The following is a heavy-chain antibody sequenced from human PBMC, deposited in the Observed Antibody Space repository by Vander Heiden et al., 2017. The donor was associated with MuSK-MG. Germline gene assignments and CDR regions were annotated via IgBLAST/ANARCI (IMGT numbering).Heavy chain of an antibody. V-gene: IGHV3-30*04. D-gene: IGHD6-6*01. CDR1: GFNFGNYA. CDR3: ARDRFHSSFWTYYYYGMDV. Sequence: QVQLVESGGGVVQPGRSLRLSCAASGFNFGNYAMHWVRQAPGKGLEWAVISYDGENIYYADSVKGRFIISRDTSKNTLSLQMNSLTTEDTALYYCARDRFHSSFWTYYYYGMDVWGQGTAVTVSS. CDR2: ISYDGENI. J-gene: IGHJ6*02.